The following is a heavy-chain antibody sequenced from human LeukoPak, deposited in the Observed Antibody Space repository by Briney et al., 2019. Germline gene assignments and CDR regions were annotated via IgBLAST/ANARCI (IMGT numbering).Heavy chain of an antibody. CDR3: ARERTLTSCYDY. V-gene: IGHV1-2*02. CDR1: GYTFTGYY. D-gene: IGHD2-15*01. CDR2: INPNSGGT. J-gene: IGHJ4*02. Sequence: EASVKVSFKASGYTFTGYYMHWVRQAPGQGLEWMEWINPNSGGTNYAQKFQGRVTMTRDTSISTAYMELSRLRSDDTAVYYCARERTLTSCYDYWGQGTLVTVSS.